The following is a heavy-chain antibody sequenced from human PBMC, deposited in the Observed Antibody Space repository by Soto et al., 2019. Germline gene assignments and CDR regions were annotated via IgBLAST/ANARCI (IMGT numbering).Heavy chain of an antibody. CDR1: GFTFSSYA. V-gene: IGHV3-23*01. CDR2: ISGSGGST. CDR3: AKGKGTVTTAYHYYGMDV. D-gene: IGHD4-17*01. Sequence: GGSLRLSCAASGFTFSSYAMSWVRQAPGKGLEWVSAISGSGGSTYYADSVKGRFTISRDNSKNTLYLQMNSLRAEDTAVYYCAKGKGTVTTAYHYYGMDVWGQGTTVTVSS. J-gene: IGHJ6*02.